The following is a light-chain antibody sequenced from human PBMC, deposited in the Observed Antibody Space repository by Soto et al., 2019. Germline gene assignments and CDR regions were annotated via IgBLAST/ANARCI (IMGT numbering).Light chain of an antibody. CDR1: QSVGRR. V-gene: IGKV1-5*03. CDR3: QQYYIYSFT. CDR2: EDS. J-gene: IGKJ4*01. Sequence: EIQMTQSPSTLSAPVGDTVTITCRASQSVGRRLAWYQQKPGQAPKIVMYEDSNLQTGVPSRFRGSGSGTEFTLTISGLQPHDLATYYCQQYYIYSFTFGGGTKVEIK.